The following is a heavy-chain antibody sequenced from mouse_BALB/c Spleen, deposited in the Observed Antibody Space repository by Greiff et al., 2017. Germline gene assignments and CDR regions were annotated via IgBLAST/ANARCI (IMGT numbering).Heavy chain of an antibody. V-gene: IGHV5-9-4*01. Sequence: EVKLMESGGGLVKPGGSLKLSCAASGFTFSSYAMSWVRQSPEKRLEWVAEISSGGSYTYYPDTVTGRFTISRDNAKNTLYLEMSSLRSEDTAMYYCARVKYAMDYWGQGTSVTVSS. CDR1: GFTFSSYA. J-gene: IGHJ4*01. CDR2: ISSGGSYT. CDR3: ARVKYAMDY.